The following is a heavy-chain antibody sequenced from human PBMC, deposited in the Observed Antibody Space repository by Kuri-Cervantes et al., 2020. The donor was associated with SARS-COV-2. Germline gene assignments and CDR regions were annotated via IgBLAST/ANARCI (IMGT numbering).Heavy chain of an antibody. J-gene: IGHJ4*02. CDR2: ISAYNGNT. CDR1: GYTFTSYG. CDR3: ARGTFYYDSSGYYFPDY. V-gene: IGHV1-18*01. D-gene: IGHD3-22*01. Sequence: ASVKVSCKASGYTFTSYGISWVRQAPGQRLEWMGWISAYNGNTNYAQKLQGRVTITTDTSTSTAYMELRSLRSDDTAVYYCARGTFYYDSSGYYFPDYWGQGSLVTVSS.